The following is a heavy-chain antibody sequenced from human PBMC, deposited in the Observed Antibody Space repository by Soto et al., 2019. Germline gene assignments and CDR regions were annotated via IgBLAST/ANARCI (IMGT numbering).Heavy chain of an antibody. V-gene: IGHV3-11*01. CDR1: GFTFSDYY. D-gene: IGHD2-15*01. J-gene: IGHJ6*03. CDR3: ARAPLLGYCSGGSCYPPEGLYYYYYMDG. CDR2: ISSSGSTI. Sequence: GGSLRLSCAASGFTFSDYYMSWIRQAPGKGLEWVSYISSSGSTIYYADSVKGRFTISRDNAKNSLYLQMNSLRAEDTAVYYCARAPLLGYCSGGSCYPPEGLYYYYYMDGWGKGTTVTVSS.